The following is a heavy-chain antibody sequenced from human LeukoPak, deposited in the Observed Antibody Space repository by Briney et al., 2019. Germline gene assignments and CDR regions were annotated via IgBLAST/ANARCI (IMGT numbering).Heavy chain of an antibody. CDR1: GGSISSSSYY. Sequence: SETLSLTCTVSGGSISSSSYYWGWIRQPAGKGLEWIGRIYTSGSTNYNPSLKSRVTMSVDTSKNQFSLKLSSVTAAGTAVYYCARAQAGFGDGLYYMDVWGKGTTVTISS. V-gene: IGHV4-61*02. D-gene: IGHD3-10*01. CDR3: ARAQAGFGDGLYYMDV. J-gene: IGHJ6*03. CDR2: IYTSGST.